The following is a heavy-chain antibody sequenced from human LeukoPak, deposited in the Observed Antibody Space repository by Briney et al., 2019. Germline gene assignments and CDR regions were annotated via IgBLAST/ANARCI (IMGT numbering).Heavy chain of an antibody. J-gene: IGHJ5*02. D-gene: IGHD2-15*01. V-gene: IGHV3-21*01. Sequence: GSLRLSCAASGFTFSSYSMNWVRQAPGKGLEWVSSISSSSSYIYYADSVKGRFTISRDNAKNSLYLQMNSLRAEDTAVYYCARGGGYCSGGSCPNWFDPWGQGTLVTVSP. CDR1: GFTFSSYS. CDR2: ISSSSSYI. CDR3: ARGGGYCSGGSCPNWFDP.